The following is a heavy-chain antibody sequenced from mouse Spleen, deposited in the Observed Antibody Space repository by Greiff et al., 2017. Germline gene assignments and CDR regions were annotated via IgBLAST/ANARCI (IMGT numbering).Heavy chain of an antibody. CDR2: INPNNGGT. V-gene: IGHV1-26*01. CDR3: ARLWSFDY. Sequence: EVKLMESGPELVKPGASVKISCKASGYTFTDYYMNWVKQSHGKSLEWIGDINPNNGGTSYNQKFKGKATLTVDKSSSTAYMELRSLTSEDSAVYYCARLWSFDYWGQGTTLTVSS. D-gene: IGHD1-1*02. J-gene: IGHJ2*01. CDR1: GYTFTDYY.